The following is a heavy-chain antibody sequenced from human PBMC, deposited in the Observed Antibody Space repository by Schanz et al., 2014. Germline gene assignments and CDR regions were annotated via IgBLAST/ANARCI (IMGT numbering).Heavy chain of an antibody. J-gene: IGHJ4*02. D-gene: IGHD3-10*01. CDR2: ISSTSTYL. Sequence: EMQLVESGGGLVQPGGSLRLSCAASGFTVSSNYMSWVRQAPGKGLEWVSSISSTSTYLYYADSVKGRFTISRDSARNALYLQMNSLRAEDTAVYYCARDLSYYTSGSYGYWGQGTLVTVSS. CDR3: ARDLSYYTSGSYGY. CDR1: GFTVSSNY. V-gene: IGHV3-21*01.